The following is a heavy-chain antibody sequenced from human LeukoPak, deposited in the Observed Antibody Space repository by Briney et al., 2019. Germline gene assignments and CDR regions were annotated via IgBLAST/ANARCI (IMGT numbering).Heavy chain of an antibody. CDR2: ISAYNGNT. D-gene: IGHD3-10*01. V-gene: IGHV1-18*01. J-gene: IGHJ2*01. CDR1: GYTFTSYG. CDR3: ARAGSMVRGVIDWYFDL. Sequence: ASVKVSCKASGYTFTSYGISWVRQAPGQGLEWMGWISAYNGNTNYAQKLQGRVTMTTDTSTSTVYMELSSLRSEDTAVYYCARAGSMVRGVIDWYFDLWGRGTLVTVSS.